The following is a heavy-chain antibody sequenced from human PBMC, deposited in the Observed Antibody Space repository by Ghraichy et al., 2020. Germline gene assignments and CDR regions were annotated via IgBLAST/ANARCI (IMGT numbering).Heavy chain of an antibody. CDR1: GYTFTGYY. CDR3: ARGPSPTLGSGSYYNYFDY. CDR2: INPNSGGT. Sequence: ASVKVSCKASGYTFTGYYMHWVRQAPGQGLEWMGWINPNSGGTNYAQKFQGRVTMTRDTSISTAYMELSRLRSDDTAVYYCARGPSPTLGSGSYYNYFDYWGQGTLVTVSS. J-gene: IGHJ4*02. V-gene: IGHV1-2*02. D-gene: IGHD3-10*01.